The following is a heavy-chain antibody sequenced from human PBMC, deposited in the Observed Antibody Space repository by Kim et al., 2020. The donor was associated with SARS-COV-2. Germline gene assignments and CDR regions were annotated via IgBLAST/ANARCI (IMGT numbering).Heavy chain of an antibody. CDR2: ISASGGTT. D-gene: IGHD3-10*01. Sequence: GGSLRLSCAASGFTFTAYAMGWVRQAPGKGLEWVSAISASGGTTWFVDSVNGRFTISRDSSKSTLYLQMNSLRVEDTAVYYCTKGEPDWFGGSMGADYWGQGTLVTVSS. CDR3: TKGEPDWFGGSMGADY. CDR1: GFTFTAYA. J-gene: IGHJ4*02. V-gene: IGHV3-23*01.